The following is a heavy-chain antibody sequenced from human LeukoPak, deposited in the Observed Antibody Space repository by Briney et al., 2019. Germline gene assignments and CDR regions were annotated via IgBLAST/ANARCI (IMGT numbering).Heavy chain of an antibody. CDR3: VREDTPATANY. J-gene: IGHJ4*02. CDR1: GFNFANHA. Sequence: VGSLRLSCAASGFNFANHAMSWVRQTPGKGLEWVSAISGGGDITYYADSVTGRFTISRDNSKDTLFLQMHSLRPGDTAVYYCVREDTPATANYWGQGTLVTISS. CDR2: ISGGGDIT. D-gene: IGHD2-21*02. V-gene: IGHV3-23*01.